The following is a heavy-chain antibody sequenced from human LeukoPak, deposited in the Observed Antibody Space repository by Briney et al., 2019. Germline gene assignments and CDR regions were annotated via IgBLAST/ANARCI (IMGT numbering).Heavy chain of an antibody. V-gene: IGHV3-43*02. D-gene: IGHD3-10*01. CDR2: ISGDGGRA. CDR1: GFTFDDYV. J-gene: IGHJ4*02. CDR3: AKAVGSGSYYLPYDY. Sequence: GESLRLSCAASGFTFDDYVMHWVRQAPGKGLEWVSLISGDGGRAYYADSVKGRFTISRDNSKNSLYLQMNSLRTEDTALYYCAKAVGSGSYYLPYDYWGQGTLVTVSS.